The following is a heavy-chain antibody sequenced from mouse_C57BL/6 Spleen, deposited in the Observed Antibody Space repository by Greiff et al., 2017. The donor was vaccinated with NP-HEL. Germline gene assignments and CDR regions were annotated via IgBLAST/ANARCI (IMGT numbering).Heavy chain of an antibody. D-gene: IGHD1-1*01. J-gene: IGHJ2*01. Sequence: QVQLQQSGAELAHPGASVKLSCKASGYTFTSYWMHWVQQRPGPCLYWILYIHPSSGYTKYNQKFKDKATLTADKSSSTAYMQLSSLTYEDSAVYYCARDGSSYGDYWGQGTTLTVSS. CDR1: GYTFTSYW. V-gene: IGHV1-7*01. CDR2: IHPSSGYT. CDR3: ARDGSSYGDY.